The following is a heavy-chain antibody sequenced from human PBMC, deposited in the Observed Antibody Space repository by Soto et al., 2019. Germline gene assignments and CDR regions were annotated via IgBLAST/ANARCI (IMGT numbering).Heavy chain of an antibody. Sequence: QVQLQQWGAGLLKPSETLSLNCAVTGGSLSGYYSSWIRQPPGKGLEWIGEVKDGGHTNYSPSLRGRVTISSDTSNNQFSLRLNSVTAADTAVYYCARGQEGVVATHWDQGSLVTVSS. CDR3: ARGQEGVVATH. J-gene: IGHJ4*02. V-gene: IGHV4-34*01. D-gene: IGHD5-12*01. CDR1: GGSLSGYY. CDR2: VKDGGHT.